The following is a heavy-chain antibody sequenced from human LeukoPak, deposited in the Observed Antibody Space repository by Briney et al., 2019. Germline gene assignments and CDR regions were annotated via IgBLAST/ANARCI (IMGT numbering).Heavy chain of an antibody. D-gene: IGHD3-22*01. CDR2: IYTSGST. V-gene: IGHV4-4*07. CDR3: ARRYDSSGYWNWFDP. Sequence: SETLSLTCTVSGGSISSYYWSWIRQPAGKGLEWIGRIYTSGSTNYNPSLKSRVTMSVDTSKNQFSLKLSSVTAADTAVYYCARRYDSSGYWNWFDPWGQGTLVTVSS. CDR1: GGSISSYY. J-gene: IGHJ5*02.